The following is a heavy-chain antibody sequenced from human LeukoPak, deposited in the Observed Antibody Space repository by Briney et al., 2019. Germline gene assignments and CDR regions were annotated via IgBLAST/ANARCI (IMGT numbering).Heavy chain of an antibody. D-gene: IGHD6-13*01. J-gene: IGHJ4*02. V-gene: IGHV3-9*01. CDR1: GFTFDDYA. CDR3: AKDKGEIAARFDY. Sequence: GRSLRLSCAASGFTFDDYAMRWVRQAPGKGLEWVSGISWNSGSIGYADSVKGRFTISRDNAKNSLYLQMNSLRAEDTALYYCAKDKGEIAARFDYWGQGTLVTVSS. CDR2: ISWNSGSI.